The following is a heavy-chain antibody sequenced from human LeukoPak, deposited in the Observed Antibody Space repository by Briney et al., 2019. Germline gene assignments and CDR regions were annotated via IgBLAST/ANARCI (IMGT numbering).Heavy chain of an antibody. V-gene: IGHV1-24*01. CDR3: STLQPARPISPNAQCYAFDI. CDR1: VYTLTELS. Sequence: GASVKLSFTVSVYTLTELSINWERQSPGQPLGWMGGFDPEDGETIYAHKFQSRVTLTEDTAKDTTYMELSSLSSVTTADSYFSTLQPARPISPNAQCYAFDIWGKGTMVTVSS. CDR2: FDPEDGET. J-gene: IGHJ3*02. D-gene: IGHD2-2*01.